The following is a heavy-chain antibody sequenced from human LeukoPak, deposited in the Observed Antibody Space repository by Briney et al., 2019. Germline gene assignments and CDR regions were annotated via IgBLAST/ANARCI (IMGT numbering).Heavy chain of an antibody. J-gene: IGHJ4*02. V-gene: IGHV3-72*01. CDR2: SRNKANSYTT. D-gene: IGHD3/OR15-3a*01. CDR1: GFTFSSYW. Sequence: GGSLRLSCAASGFTFSSYWMSWVRQAPGKGLEWVGRSRNKANSYTTEYAASVKGRFTISRDDSKNSLYLQMNSLKAEDTAVYYCARDLFRLQGFWGQGTLVTVSS. CDR3: ARDLFRLQGF.